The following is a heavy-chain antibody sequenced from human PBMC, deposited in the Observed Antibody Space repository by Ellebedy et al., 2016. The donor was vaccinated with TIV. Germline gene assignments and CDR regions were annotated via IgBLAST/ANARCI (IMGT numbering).Heavy chain of an antibody. Sequence: GESLKISCAASGFTFSSYSMNSVRQAPGKGLEWVSSISYTRSYIYYADSVKGRFTISRDNAENSLYLQMNSLRAEDTAVYYCARDLFGSYCSGGSCPYGMDVWGQGTTVTVSS. CDR2: ISYTRSYI. J-gene: IGHJ6*02. V-gene: IGHV3-21*01. D-gene: IGHD2-15*01. CDR1: GFTFSSYS. CDR3: ARDLFGSYCSGGSCPYGMDV.